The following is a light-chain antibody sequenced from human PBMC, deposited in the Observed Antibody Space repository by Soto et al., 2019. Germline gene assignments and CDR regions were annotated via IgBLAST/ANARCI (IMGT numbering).Light chain of an antibody. J-gene: IGLJ2*01. CDR1: SSDVGGYNY. CDR2: EVS. V-gene: IGLV2-14*01. Sequence: QSALTQPASXXXXPGQSITISCTGTSSDVGGYNYVSWYQQHPGKAPKLMIYEVSNRPSGVSNRFSGSKSGNTASLTISGLQAEDEADYYCSSYTSSSTAVFGGGTKVTVL. CDR3: SSYTSSSTAV.